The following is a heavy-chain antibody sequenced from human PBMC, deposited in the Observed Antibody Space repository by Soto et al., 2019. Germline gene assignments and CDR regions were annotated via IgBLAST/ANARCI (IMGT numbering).Heavy chain of an antibody. J-gene: IGHJ4*02. Sequence: ASVKVSCKASGYTFTSYDINWVRQATGQGLEWMGWMNPNSGNTGYEQKFQGRVTMTRNTSISTAYMELSSLRSEDTAVYYCARRSVDYPNDYWGQGTLVTVSS. CDR2: MNPNSGNT. CDR1: GYTFTSYD. D-gene: IGHD4-17*01. V-gene: IGHV1-8*01. CDR3: ARRSVDYPNDY.